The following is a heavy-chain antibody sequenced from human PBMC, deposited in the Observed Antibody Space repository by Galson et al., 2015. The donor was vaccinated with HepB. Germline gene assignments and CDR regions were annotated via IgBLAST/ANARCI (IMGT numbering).Heavy chain of an antibody. CDR2: ISAYNGNT. D-gene: IGHD6-19*01. CDR1: GYTFTSYG. CDR3: ARRSRDSSGWHSLYY. J-gene: IGHJ4*02. Sequence: SVKVSCKASGYTFTSYGISWVRQAPGQGLEWMGWISAYNGNTNYAQKLQGRVTMTTDTSTSTAYMELRSLRSDDTAVYYCARRSRDSSGWHSLYYWGQGTLVTVSS. V-gene: IGHV1-18*01.